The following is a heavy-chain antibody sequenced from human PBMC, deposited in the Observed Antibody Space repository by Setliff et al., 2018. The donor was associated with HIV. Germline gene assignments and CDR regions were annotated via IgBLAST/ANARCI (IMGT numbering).Heavy chain of an antibody. CDR2: IIHSGIT. CDR1: GGSSSDYS. D-gene: IGHD3-10*01. V-gene: IGHV4-34*01. J-gene: IGHJ4*02. CDR3: ARGSPMVRGVITPFDY. Sequence: KASETLSLTCAVSGGSSSDYSWTWIRQPPGKGLEWIGEIIHSGITNYSPSLKSRVTISVDTSKNHFSLRLTSVTAADTAVYYCARGSPMVRGVITPFDYWGQGTLVTVS.